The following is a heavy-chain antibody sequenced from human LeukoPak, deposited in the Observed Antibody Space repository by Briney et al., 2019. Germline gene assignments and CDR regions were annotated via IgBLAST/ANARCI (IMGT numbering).Heavy chain of an antibody. CDR3: ARVPFLNYYDSSGFHRYYFDY. Sequence: SVEVSCKASGGTFSSYAISWVRQAPGQGLEWMGGIIPIFGTANYAQKFQGRVTITADESTSTAYMELSSLRSEDTAVYYCARVPFLNYYDSSGFHRYYFDYWGQGTLVTVSS. J-gene: IGHJ4*02. CDR2: IIPIFGTA. D-gene: IGHD3-22*01. V-gene: IGHV1-69*13. CDR1: GGTFSSYA.